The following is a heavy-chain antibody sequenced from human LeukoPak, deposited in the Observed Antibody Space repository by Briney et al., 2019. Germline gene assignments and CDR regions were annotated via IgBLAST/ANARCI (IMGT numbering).Heavy chain of an antibody. CDR2: SKNDGRST. J-gene: IGHJ4*02. D-gene: IGHD6-19*01. V-gene: IGHV3-74*01. CDR1: GFIFSTYG. Sequence: GGSLRLSCAASGFIFSTYGMHWVRHAPGKGLVWVSRSKNDGRSTSYADSVKGRFTISRDSAKNTLFLQMDSLRAEDTAVYYCARAGYGSGWYYFDYWGQGTLVTVSS. CDR3: ARAGYGSGWYYFDY.